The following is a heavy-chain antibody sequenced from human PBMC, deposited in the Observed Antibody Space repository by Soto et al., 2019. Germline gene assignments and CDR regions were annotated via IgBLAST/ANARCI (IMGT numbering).Heavy chain of an antibody. J-gene: IGHJ6*02. CDR1: GFTFSSYG. CDR2: ISYDGSNK. D-gene: IGHD3-3*01. Sequence: QVQLVESGGGVVQPGRSLRLSCAASGFTFSSYGMHWVRQAPGKGLEWVAVISYDGSNKYYADSVKGRFTISRDNSKNTLYLQMNSLRAEDTAVYYCAKILEWLFPRYYGMDVWGQGTTVTVSS. CDR3: AKILEWLFPRYYGMDV. V-gene: IGHV3-30*18.